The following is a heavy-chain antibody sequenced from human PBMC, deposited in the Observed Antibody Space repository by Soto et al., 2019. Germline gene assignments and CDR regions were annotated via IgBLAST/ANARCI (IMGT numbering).Heavy chain of an antibody. CDR2: IYYSGST. CDR1: GGSISSSSYY. J-gene: IGHJ4*02. Sequence: PSESLSLTCTVSGGSISSSSYYWGWIRQPPGKGLERIGGIYYSGSTYYNPSLKSRVTISVDTSKNQFSLTLSSVTAADTAGYYCASTPIYYYDDWGQRALDTLSS. V-gene: IGHV4-39*01. CDR3: ASTPIYYYDD.